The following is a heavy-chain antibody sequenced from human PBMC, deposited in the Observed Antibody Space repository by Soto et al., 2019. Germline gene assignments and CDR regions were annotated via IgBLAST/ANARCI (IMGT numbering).Heavy chain of an antibody. Sequence: QVQLVQAGAEVKKPGASVKVACKASGYSFGNFGISWVRQAPGQGLEWMGWISAYNGNTNYADKVRGRVTMTTDTSMYIALMELRSLRSDDTAVYFCARTSAAGLDPWGQGTLVTVSS. CDR2: ISAYNGNT. CDR1: GYSFGNFG. V-gene: IGHV1-18*01. D-gene: IGHD6-13*01. CDR3: ARTSAAGLDP. J-gene: IGHJ5*02.